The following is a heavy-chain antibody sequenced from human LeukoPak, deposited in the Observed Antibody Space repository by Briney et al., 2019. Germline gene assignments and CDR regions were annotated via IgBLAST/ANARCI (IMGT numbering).Heavy chain of an antibody. D-gene: IGHD6-13*01. CDR1: GGAISSYY. V-gene: IGHV4-4*07. J-gene: IGHJ4*02. CDR2: TYSSGST. CDR3: ARDNEAAARAYDY. Sequence: PSETLSLTCTVSGGAISSYYWSWIRQPAGKGLEWIGRTYSSGSTNYNTSLKSRVTMSVDTSKNQFSLKLSSVTAADTAVYYCARDNEAAARAYDYWGQGTLVTVSS.